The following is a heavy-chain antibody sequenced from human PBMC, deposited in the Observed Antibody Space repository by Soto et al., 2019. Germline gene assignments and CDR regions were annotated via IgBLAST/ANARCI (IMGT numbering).Heavy chain of an antibody. D-gene: IGHD3-10*01. Sequence: QVQLQESGPGLVKPSQTLSLTCTVSGGSISSGGYYWSWIRQHPGKGLEWIGYIYYSGSTYYNPSLKSRVTISVDTSKNQFSLKLSSVTAADTAVYYCARVIRKGGLWFGNNWFDPWGKGTLVTVSS. J-gene: IGHJ5*02. V-gene: IGHV4-31*03. CDR2: IYYSGST. CDR3: ARVIRKGGLWFGNNWFDP. CDR1: GGSISSGGYY.